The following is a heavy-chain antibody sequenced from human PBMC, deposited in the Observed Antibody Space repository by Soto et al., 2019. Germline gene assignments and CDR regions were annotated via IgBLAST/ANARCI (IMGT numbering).Heavy chain of an antibody. CDR1: GGPISSAGSY. CDR3: ARESDGSGRYPSDYYGLDV. Sequence: QMQLQESGPGLVKPSQTLSLTCTVSGGPISSAGSYWTWIRQLPGKGLDWIGYISYSGNTNYNPTLRSRVTMSVDTSRNQFSLHLSSVTAADTAIYYCARESDGSGRYPSDYYGLDVWGQGTTVTVSS. J-gene: IGHJ6*02. D-gene: IGHD3-10*01. V-gene: IGHV4-31*03. CDR2: ISYSGNT.